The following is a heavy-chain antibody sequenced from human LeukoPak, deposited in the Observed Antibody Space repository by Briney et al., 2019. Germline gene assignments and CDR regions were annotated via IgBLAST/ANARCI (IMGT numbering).Heavy chain of an antibody. CDR3: ARNLIPEQLVLNF. J-gene: IGHJ4*02. Sequence: SETLSLTCTVSGGSFSSGNYYWNWIRQPAGKGLEWIGRMYTSGSTDYNPSLKSRVTISVDRSKNQFSLKLSSVTAADTAVYYCARNLIPEQLVLNFWGQGTLVTVSS. CDR2: MYTSGST. V-gene: IGHV4-61*02. CDR1: GGSFSSGNYY. D-gene: IGHD6-13*01.